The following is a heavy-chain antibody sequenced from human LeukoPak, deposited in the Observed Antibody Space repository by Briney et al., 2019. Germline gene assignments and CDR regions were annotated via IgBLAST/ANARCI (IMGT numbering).Heavy chain of an antibody. J-gene: IGHJ3*02. CDR1: GYAFTTYD. D-gene: IGHD1-1*01. V-gene: IGHV1-8*03. Sequence: GASVKVSCKASGYAFTTYDINWVRQATGQGLEWMGYMNPNSGITGYAQKFQGRVTITTDTSINTAYMELSGLRSEDTAVYYCARELRRDEIWGQGAMVTVSS. CDR2: MNPNSGIT. CDR3: ARELRRDEI.